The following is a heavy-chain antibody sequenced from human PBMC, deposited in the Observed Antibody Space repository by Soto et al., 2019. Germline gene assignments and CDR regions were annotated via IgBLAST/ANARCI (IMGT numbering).Heavy chain of an antibody. CDR2: IRSSGDRT. V-gene: IGHV3-23*01. CDR3: AKQQGPGSPYYYAMDV. J-gene: IGHJ6*02. CDR1: GGKFSSYG. Sequence: GGPIRLPRAVAGGKFSSYGVRCVSKAPGKGLEWVLVIRSSGDRTYYADSVKGRFTISRDNSKNTLYMQMNSLRAEDTAVYYCAKQQGPGSPYYYAMDVWGQGTTVPVSS.